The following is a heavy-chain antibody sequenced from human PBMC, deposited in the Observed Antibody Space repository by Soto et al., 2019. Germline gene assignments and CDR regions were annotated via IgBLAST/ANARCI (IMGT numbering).Heavy chain of an antibody. J-gene: IGHJ4*02. CDR3: AREFRDY. CDR1: GGSIISYY. V-gene: IGHV4-59*01. Sequence: SETLSLTCTVSGGSIISYYWSWILQPPGKGLEWIGYIYYSGSTNYNPSLKSRVTISVDTSKNQFSLKLSSVTAADTAVYYCAREFRDYWGQGTLVTGSS. CDR2: IYYSGST.